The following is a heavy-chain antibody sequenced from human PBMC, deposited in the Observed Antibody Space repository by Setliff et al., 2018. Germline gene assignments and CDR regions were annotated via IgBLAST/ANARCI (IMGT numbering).Heavy chain of an antibody. CDR1: DFTFSNSA. V-gene: IGHV3-23*01. D-gene: IGHD2-21*01. J-gene: IGHJ4*02. Sequence: GGSLRLSCVGSDFTFSNSAMSWVRQAPGKGLEWVSTITDSGSKILYVDSVKGRFTISRDNSKNSRYLQMDSLRPEDTAVYYCAKDRLFPRYWGLGTLVTVSS. CDR2: ITDSGSKI. CDR3: AKDRLFPRY.